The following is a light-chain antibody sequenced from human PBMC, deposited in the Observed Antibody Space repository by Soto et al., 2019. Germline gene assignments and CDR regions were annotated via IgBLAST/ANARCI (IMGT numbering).Light chain of an antibody. V-gene: IGLV2-8*01. CDR1: SGDVGGYNY. CDR2: DVN. CDR3: SSHAGSNNPLG. J-gene: IGLJ1*01. Sequence: QSALTQPPSASGAPGQSVTISCTGTSGDVGGYNYVSGYQQHPGKAPKLMIYDVNKRPSGGPDRFYGSKSGNTPSLSVSGLPDEDEADYYCSSHAGSNNPLGFGTGTKVTVL.